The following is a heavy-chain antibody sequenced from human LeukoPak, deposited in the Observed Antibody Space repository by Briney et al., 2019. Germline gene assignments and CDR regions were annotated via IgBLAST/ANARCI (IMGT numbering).Heavy chain of an antibody. CDR1: GGSISSYY. V-gene: IGHV4-59*08. Sequence: PSETLSLTCTVSGGSISSYYWSWIRQPPGKGLEWIGYIYYSGSTNYNPSLKSRVTISVDTSKNQFSLKLSSVTAADTAVYYCARHVPQPHRRDAFDICGKATMVTVYS. CDR2: IYYSGST. CDR3: ARHVPQPHRRDAFDI. D-gene: IGHD2-2*01. J-gene: IGHJ3*02.